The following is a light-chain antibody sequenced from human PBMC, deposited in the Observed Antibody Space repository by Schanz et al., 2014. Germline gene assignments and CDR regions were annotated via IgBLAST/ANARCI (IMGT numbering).Light chain of an antibody. V-gene: IGLV2-14*01. CDR2: DVS. J-gene: IGLJ2*01. CDR3: SSYTSDSTV. CDR1: SSDVGGYNY. Sequence: QSALTQPASVSGSPGQSITISCTGTSSDVGGYNYVSWYQQHPGKAPKLIIYDVSNRPSGVSNRFSGSKSGNTASLTISGLQAEDEADYYCSSYTSDSTVFAGGTKLTVL.